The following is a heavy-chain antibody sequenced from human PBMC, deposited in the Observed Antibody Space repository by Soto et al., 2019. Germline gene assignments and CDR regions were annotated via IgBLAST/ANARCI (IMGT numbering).Heavy chain of an antibody. CDR2: MFYSGNT. Sequence: SEPLSLTCTVSGYSLSSSSYYWDWIRQPPAKCLEWLGSMFYSGNTYYNPSLKSRVTLSIDTSKNQFSLKLNSVTAADTAVYYCVSPEGYYDSSGYTLDYWGQGTLVTVSS. V-gene: IGHV4-39*01. CDR1: GYSLSSSSYY. CDR3: VSPEGYYDSSGYTLDY. D-gene: IGHD3-22*01. J-gene: IGHJ4*02.